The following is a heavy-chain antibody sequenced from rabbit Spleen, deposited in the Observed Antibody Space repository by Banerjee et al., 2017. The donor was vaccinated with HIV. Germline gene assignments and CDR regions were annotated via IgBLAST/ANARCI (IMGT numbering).Heavy chain of an antibody. CDR3: ARDGAGGSYFAL. V-gene: IGHV1S7*01. D-gene: IGHD8-1*01. J-gene: IGHJ6*01. Sequence: HLKESGGGLVQPGGSLKLSCKASGFTLSSYYMNWVRQAPGKGLEWIGYIDPVFGITYYANWVNGRFSISRENAQNTVFLQMTSLTAADTATYFCARDGAGGSYFALWGPGTLVHRL. CDR1: GFTLSSYY. CDR2: IDPVFGIT.